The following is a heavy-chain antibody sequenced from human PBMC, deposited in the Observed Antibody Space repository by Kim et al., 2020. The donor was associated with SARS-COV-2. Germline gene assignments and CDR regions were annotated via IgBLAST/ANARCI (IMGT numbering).Heavy chain of an antibody. V-gene: IGHV3-48*02. D-gene: IGHD2-2*01. CDR1: GFTFSSYS. Sequence: GGSLRLSCAASGFTFSSYSMNWVRQAPGKGLEWVSYISSSSSTIYYADSVKGRFTISRDNAKNSLYLQMNSLRDEDTAVYYCARDCSSTSCDYYYGMDVWGQGTTVTVSS. J-gene: IGHJ6*02. CDR3: ARDCSSTSCDYYYGMDV. CDR2: ISSSSSTI.